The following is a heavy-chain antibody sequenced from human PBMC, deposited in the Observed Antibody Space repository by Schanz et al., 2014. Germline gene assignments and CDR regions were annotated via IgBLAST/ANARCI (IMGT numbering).Heavy chain of an antibody. Sequence: QVQLLQSGAEVKKPGASMKVSCKASGYTFTTYYMLWVRQAPGQGLEWMGIINPSGGSTRYGQKFQGRITVTTDTSTSTVYLELISLRSDDTAVYYCGRGFSRSYIDFWGQGTLXTVSS. CDR2: INPSGGST. V-gene: IGHV1-46*03. D-gene: IGHD6-6*01. J-gene: IGHJ4*02. CDR3: GRGFSRSYIDF. CDR1: GYTFTTYY.